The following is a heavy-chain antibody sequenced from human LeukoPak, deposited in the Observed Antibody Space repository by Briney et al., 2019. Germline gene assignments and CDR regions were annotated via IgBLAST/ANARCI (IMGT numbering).Heavy chain of an antibody. CDR1: GYSFTSYW. J-gene: IGHJ5*02. CDR2: IYPGDSDT. D-gene: IGHD2-21*02. CDR3: ARLEHIVVVTAINNNWFDP. V-gene: IGHV5-51*01. Sequence: GESLKISCKGSGYSFTSYWIGWVRQMPGKGLEGMGIIYPGDSDTRYSSSFQGQVPIPADKSISPAYLPWCSLKASDSAMYYCARLEHIVVVTAINNNWFDPWGQGTLVTVSS.